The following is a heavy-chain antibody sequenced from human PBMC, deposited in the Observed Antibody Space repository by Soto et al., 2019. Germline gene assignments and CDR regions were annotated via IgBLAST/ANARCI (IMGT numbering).Heavy chain of an antibody. CDR2: FSGSGGNT. V-gene: IGHV3-23*01. CDR3: AKVPLKYSGSYFDY. Sequence: EVQVLDSGGGLVQPGGSVRLSCAASGFTFSTYPMIWVRQAPGKGLGWVSIFSGSGGNTDYADSVKGRFTMSRDNSKNRVYLQMNSMRAEDTAVYYCAKVPLKYSGSYFDYWGQGTLVTVSS. CDR1: GFTFSTYP. J-gene: IGHJ4*02. D-gene: IGHD1-26*01.